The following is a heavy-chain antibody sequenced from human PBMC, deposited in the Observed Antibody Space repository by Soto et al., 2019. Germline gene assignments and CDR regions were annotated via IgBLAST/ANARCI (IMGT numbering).Heavy chain of an antibody. Sequence: QVQLLQSGAEVKKPGASVKVSCKASGYTFTNYVMHWVRQAPGQRLEWMGWINAGNGNTKYSQKLQGRVTITRDTSASIAYMELSSLRSDDTAVYYCARARIIETFDYWGQGTLVTVSS. V-gene: IGHV1-3*01. J-gene: IGHJ4*02. D-gene: IGHD3-10*01. CDR3: ARARIIETFDY. CDR2: INAGNGNT. CDR1: GYTFTNYV.